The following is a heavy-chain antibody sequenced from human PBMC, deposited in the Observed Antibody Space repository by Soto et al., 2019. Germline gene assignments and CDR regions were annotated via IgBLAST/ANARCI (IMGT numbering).Heavy chain of an antibody. CDR1: DESVTSPGNY. D-gene: IGHD2-15*01. Sequence: GQLQESGPGLVKPSQTLSLTCAVSDESVTSPGNYWNWIRQRPDTGLEWIGYISSGGSPFYNPSLQSRVSLSLDTSNNLFSLTLNSVTAADTAVYYCTLNHCAGGGCYDRDYWGQGTRVTVAS. CDR2: ISSGGSP. V-gene: IGHV4-31*11. CDR3: TLNHCAGGGCYDRDY. J-gene: IGHJ1*01.